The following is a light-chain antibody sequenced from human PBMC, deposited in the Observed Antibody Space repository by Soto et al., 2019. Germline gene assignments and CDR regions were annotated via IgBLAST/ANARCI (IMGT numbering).Light chain of an antibody. Sequence: EIVLTQSPGTLSLSPGERATLSCRASQSVTSRNLAWYQQKPGQAPRLLIYGASSGATGIPDRFSGSGSGTDFTLIISRLEPEDFAVYYCQQYGSSPFTFGPGTKVDIK. CDR3: QQYGSSPFT. V-gene: IGKV3-20*01. CDR2: GAS. J-gene: IGKJ3*01. CDR1: QSVTSRN.